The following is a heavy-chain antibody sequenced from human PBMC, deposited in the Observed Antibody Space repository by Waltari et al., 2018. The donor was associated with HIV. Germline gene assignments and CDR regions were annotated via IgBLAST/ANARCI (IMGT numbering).Heavy chain of an antibody. CDR3: ARGGSRVVVINDACDI. CDR1: GYTFTSHY. CDR2: MNPSDGST. V-gene: IGHV1-46*01. D-gene: IGHD3-22*01. J-gene: IGHJ3*02. Sequence: QVQLVQSGAEVKKPGASVNISCKASGYTFTSHYLHWVRQAPGQGLEWMGIMNPSDGSTSYAQKFKGRVTMTRDTATSTVYMFLNSPRSDETAVYYGARGGSRVVVINDACDIWGQGTMVTVST.